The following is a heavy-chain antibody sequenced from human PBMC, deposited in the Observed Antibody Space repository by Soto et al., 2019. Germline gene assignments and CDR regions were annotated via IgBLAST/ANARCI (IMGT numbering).Heavy chain of an antibody. J-gene: IGHJ6*02. CDR2: IWYDGSNK. CDR1: GFTFSSYG. CDR3: ARSIAAAGTPDYYYGMDV. V-gene: IGHV3-33*01. D-gene: IGHD6-13*01. Sequence: QVQLVESGGGVVQPGRSLRLSCAASGFTFSSYGMHWVRQAPGKGLEWVAVIWYDGSNKYYADSVKGRFTISRDNSKNTLDLQMNSLRAEDTAVYYCARSIAAAGTPDYYYGMDVWGQGTTVTVSS.